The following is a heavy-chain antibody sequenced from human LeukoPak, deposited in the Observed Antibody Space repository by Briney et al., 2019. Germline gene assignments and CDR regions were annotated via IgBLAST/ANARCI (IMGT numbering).Heavy chain of an antibody. CDR3: ARAACGGDCYSPDY. CDR1: GFTFSSYW. CDR2: INHNGNVN. D-gene: IGHD2-21*02. V-gene: IGHV3-7*01. Sequence: GGSLRLSCAASGFTFSSYWMNWARQAPGKGLEWVASINHNGNVNYYVDSVKGRFTISRDNAKNSLYLQMSNLRAEDTAVYYCARAACGGDCYSPDYWGQGTLVTVSS. J-gene: IGHJ4*02.